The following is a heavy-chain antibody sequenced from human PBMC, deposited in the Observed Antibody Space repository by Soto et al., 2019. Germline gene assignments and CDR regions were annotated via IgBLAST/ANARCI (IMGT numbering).Heavy chain of an antibody. J-gene: IGHJ4*02. CDR2: ISGSGDGT. CDR1: GFSFSTYA. V-gene: IGHV3-23*01. Sequence: PGGSLRLSCAASGFSFSTYAMRWVRQAPGKGLEWVSAISGSGDGTYFADSVKGRFTISRDNSKDMLYLQMSSLRADDTAVYYCAKDRLYGYSPLDYWGQGTLVTVSS. CDR3: AKDRLYGYSPLDY. D-gene: IGHD2-21*01.